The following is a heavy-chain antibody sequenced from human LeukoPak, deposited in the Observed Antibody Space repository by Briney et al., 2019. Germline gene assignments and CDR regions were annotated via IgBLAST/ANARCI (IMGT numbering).Heavy chain of an antibody. Sequence: GRSLRLSCAASGFTFSSYGMHWVRQAPGKGLEWVAVMSYDGSNKYYADSVKGRFTISRDNSKNTLYLQMNSLRAEDTAVYYCAKDGGGYCSGGSCYPGRLDYWGQGTLVTVSS. CDR3: AKDGGGYCSGGSCYPGRLDY. CDR2: MSYDGSNK. CDR1: GFTFSSYG. J-gene: IGHJ4*02. V-gene: IGHV3-30*18. D-gene: IGHD2-15*01.